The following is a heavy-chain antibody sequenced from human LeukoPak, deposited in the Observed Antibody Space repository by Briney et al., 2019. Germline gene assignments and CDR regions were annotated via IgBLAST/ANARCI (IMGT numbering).Heavy chain of an antibody. V-gene: IGHV4-4*07. CDR1: GGSISSYY. J-gene: IGHJ4*02. CDR2: IYTNGRT. CDR3: AGDGYRTTWYYY. Sequence: SETLSLTCTVSGGSISSYYWSWVRQPAGKGLEWIGHIYTNGRTDYNPSLKGRVTISVDKAKNQFSLKLTSVTTADTAVYYCAGDGYRTTWYYYWGQGTPVTVSS. D-gene: IGHD6-13*01.